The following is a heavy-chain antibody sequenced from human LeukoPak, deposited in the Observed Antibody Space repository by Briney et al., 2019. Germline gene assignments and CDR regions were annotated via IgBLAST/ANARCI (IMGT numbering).Heavy chain of an antibody. J-gene: IGHJ4*02. CDR1: GFTFTSYW. CDR3: AREEYTYGHGGFDF. D-gene: IGHD5-18*01. Sequence: GGSLRLSCAASGFTFTSYWMSWVRQAPGKGLEWAANIKQDGSEKYYVDSVKGRFTISRDNAESSLYLQLNSLRVEDTAIYYYAREEYTYGHGGFDFWGQGSLVTVSS. CDR2: IKQDGSEK. V-gene: IGHV3-7*03.